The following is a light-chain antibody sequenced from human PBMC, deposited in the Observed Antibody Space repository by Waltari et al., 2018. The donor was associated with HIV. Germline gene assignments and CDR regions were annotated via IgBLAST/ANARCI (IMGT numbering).Light chain of an antibody. Sequence: QSVLTQPPSASGTPGQRVTISCSGSSSNIGRNYVSWYQQLPGTTPKLLIYTNNQRPSGVPYRFSGSKSGTSASLAISGLRSEDEADYYCAAWDASLSVVFGGGTKLTVL. CDR3: AAWDASLSVV. J-gene: IGLJ2*01. CDR1: SSNIGRNY. V-gene: IGLV1-47*01. CDR2: TNN.